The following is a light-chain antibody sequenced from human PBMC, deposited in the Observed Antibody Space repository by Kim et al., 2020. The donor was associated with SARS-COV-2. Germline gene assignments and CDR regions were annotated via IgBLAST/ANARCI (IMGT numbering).Light chain of an antibody. CDR1: QAIRND. J-gene: IGKJ1*01. V-gene: IGKV1-17*01. Sequence: DIQMTQSPSSLSASVGDRVTVTCRASQAIRNDLAWYQQKPGKAPKRLIYAAYTLENGVPSRFSASGSGTEFTLTISSLQPEDFATYYCLQHNSYPRTFGQGTKVDIK. CDR2: AAY. CDR3: LQHNSYPRT.